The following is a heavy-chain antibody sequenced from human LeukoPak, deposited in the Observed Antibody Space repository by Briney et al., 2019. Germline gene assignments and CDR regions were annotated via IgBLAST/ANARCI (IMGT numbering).Heavy chain of an antibody. CDR3: TTDAAKEVSLDY. Sequence: GGSLRLSCAGSGFIFSNAWMSWVRQAPGKGLEWVGRIKSKTDGGTTDYPAPVKGRFTISRDDSKNTLYLQMKSLKTEDTAVYYCTTDAAKEVSLDYWGQGTLVTVSS. D-gene: IGHD6-25*01. V-gene: IGHV3-15*01. J-gene: IGHJ4*02. CDR1: GFIFSNAW. CDR2: IKSKTDGGTT.